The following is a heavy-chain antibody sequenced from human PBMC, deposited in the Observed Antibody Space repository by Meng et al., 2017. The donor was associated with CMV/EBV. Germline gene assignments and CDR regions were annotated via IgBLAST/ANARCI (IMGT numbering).Heavy chain of an antibody. CDR2: ISSSSTI. CDR1: GFTFSSYS. Sequence: GGSLRLSCAASGFTFSSYSMNWVRQAPGKGLEWVSYISSSSTIYYADSVKGRFTISRDNAKNSLYLQMNSLRAEDTAVYYCAREPVSSYWGQGTLVTVSS. J-gene: IGHJ4*02. CDR3: AREPVSSY. V-gene: IGHV3-48*04. D-gene: IGHD3-16*01.